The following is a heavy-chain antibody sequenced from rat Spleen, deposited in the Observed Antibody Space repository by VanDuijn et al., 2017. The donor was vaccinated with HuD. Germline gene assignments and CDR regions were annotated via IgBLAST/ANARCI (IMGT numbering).Heavy chain of an antibody. CDR2: IKHEDFTP. V-gene: IGHV5-22*01. CDR3: ARQWDY. CDR1: GFTFSDFY. Sequence: EVQLVESGGGLVQPGRSLKLSCAASGFTFSDFYMAWVRQAPKKGLEWVASIKHEDFTPYYRDSVMGRFTISRDDGESTLFLQMNSLRSEDTATYYCARQWDYWGQGVMVTVSS. J-gene: IGHJ2*01.